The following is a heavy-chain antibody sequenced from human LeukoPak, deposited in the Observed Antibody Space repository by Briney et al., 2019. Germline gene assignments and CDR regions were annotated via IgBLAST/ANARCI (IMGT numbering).Heavy chain of an antibody. CDR3: ARDRKYNWNHPLEYYFDY. CDR2: ISAYNGNT. CDR1: GYTFTSYG. D-gene: IGHD1-14*01. J-gene: IGHJ4*02. V-gene: IGHV1-18*01. Sequence: ASVKVSCKASGYTFTSYGISWVRQAPGQGPEWMGWISAYNGNTNYAQKLQGRVTMTTDTSTSTAYMELRSLRSDDTAVYYCARDRKYNWNHPLEYYFDYWGQGTLVTVSS.